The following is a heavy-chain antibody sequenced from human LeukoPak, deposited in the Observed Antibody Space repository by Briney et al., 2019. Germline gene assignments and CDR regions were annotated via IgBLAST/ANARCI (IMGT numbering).Heavy chain of an antibody. CDR2: ISSSSSYI. D-gene: IGHD3-3*01. CDR3: ARGNYDFWSGWPYYYGMDV. Sequence: GGSLRLSCAASGFTSSSYSMNWVRQAPGKGLEWVSTISSSSSYIYYADSVKGRFTISRDNAKNSLYLQMNSLRAEDTAVYYCARGNYDFWSGWPYYYGMDVWGQGTTVTVSS. CDR1: GFTSSSYS. V-gene: IGHV3-21*01. J-gene: IGHJ6*02.